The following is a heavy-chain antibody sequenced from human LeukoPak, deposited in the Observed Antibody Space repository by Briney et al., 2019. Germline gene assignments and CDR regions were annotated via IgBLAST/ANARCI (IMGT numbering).Heavy chain of an antibody. Sequence: ESLKISFKGSGYSFTTYWIGWVRQMPGKGLEWMGIIYPGDSDTRYSPSFQGQVTISADKSISTAYLQWSSLKASDTAIYYCAGLWGSSSSYYYHYGMDVWGQGTTVTVSS. D-gene: IGHD6-6*01. CDR2: IYPGDSDT. V-gene: IGHV5-51*01. CDR1: GYSFTTYW. CDR3: AGLWGSSSSYYYHYGMDV. J-gene: IGHJ6*02.